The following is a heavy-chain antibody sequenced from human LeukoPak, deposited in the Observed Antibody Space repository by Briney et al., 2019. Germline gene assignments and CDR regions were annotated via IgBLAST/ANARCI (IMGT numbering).Heavy chain of an antibody. CDR2: ISSSSSYI. V-gene: IGHV3-21*01. Sequence: PGGSLRLSCAASGFTFSNAWMSWVRQAPGKGLEWASSISSSSSYIYYADSVKGRFTISRDNAKNSLYLQMNSLRAEDTAVYYCARTTRELLAFDYWGQGTLVTVSS. CDR3: ARTTRELLAFDY. CDR1: GFTFSNAW. J-gene: IGHJ4*02. D-gene: IGHD1-26*01.